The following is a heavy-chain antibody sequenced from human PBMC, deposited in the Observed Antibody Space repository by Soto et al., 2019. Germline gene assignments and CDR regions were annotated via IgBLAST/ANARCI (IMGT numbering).Heavy chain of an antibody. D-gene: IGHD1-26*01. Sequence: GGSLRLSCAASGFTVSSNYMSWVRQAPGKGLEWVSVIYSGGSTYYADSVKGRFTISRDNSKNTLYLQMNSLRAEDTAVYYCAREGRDEWELNYFDYWGQGTLVTVSS. CDR3: AREGRDEWELNYFDY. J-gene: IGHJ4*02. V-gene: IGHV3-53*01. CDR2: IYSGGST. CDR1: GFTVSSNY.